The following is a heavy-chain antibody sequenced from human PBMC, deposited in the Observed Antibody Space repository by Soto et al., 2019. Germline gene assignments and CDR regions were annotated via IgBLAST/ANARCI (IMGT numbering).Heavy chain of an antibody. CDR1: GDSVSSNSAA. V-gene: IGHV6-1*01. J-gene: IGHJ3*02. Sequence: SQTLSLTCAISGDSVSSNSAAWNWIRQSPSRGLEWLGRTYYRSKWYNDYAVSVKSRITINPDTSKNQFSLQLNSVTPEDTAVYYCARDREDLSSGGSWVTAFDIWGQGTMVTVSS. CDR2: TYYRSKWYN. D-gene: IGHD2-15*01. CDR3: ARDREDLSSGGSWVTAFDI.